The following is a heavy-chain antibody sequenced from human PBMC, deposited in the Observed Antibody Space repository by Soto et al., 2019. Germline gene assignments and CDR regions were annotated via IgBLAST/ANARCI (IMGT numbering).Heavy chain of an antibody. CDR1: GFNFRDYS. V-gene: IGHV3-21*06. J-gene: IGHJ5*02. CDR2: SSSSGQYI. Sequence: VGSLRLSCEGSGFNFRDYSINWVRQAPGKGLEWVSFSSSSGQYIKYADSVKGRFTISRDNAKNSVHLQMNSLRVEDTAIYYCARGARYDTLTGYLWGQGTLVTVSS. D-gene: IGHD3-9*01. CDR3: ARGARYDTLTGYL.